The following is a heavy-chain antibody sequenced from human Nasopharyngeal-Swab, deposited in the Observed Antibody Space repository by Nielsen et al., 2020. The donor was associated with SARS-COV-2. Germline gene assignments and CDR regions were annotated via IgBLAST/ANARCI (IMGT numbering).Heavy chain of an antibody. CDR3: AKPFWSGYYSGDSFDF. CDR1: GFIFEAYA. Sequence: GGSLRLSCVASGFIFEAYAINWVRQAPGKGLEWVSPISGDGDSASYRNSVKGRFTISRENNKNSLYLQMNSLTVEDTALYYCAKPFWSGYYSGDSFDFWGQGTMVTVSS. J-gene: IGHJ3*01. CDR2: ISGDGDSA. V-gene: IGHV3-43*02. D-gene: IGHD3-3*01.